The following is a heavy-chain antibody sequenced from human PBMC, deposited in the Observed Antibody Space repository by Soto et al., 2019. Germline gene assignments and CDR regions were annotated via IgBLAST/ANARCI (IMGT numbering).Heavy chain of an antibody. D-gene: IGHD2-21*01. CDR2: IAYTGTT. V-gene: IGHV4-61*01. CDR1: GDSVRSGNYY. CDR3: ASSEFH. Sequence: PSETLSLTCTVSGDSVRSGNYYWTWIRQPPGRGLEWIGFIAYTGTTHYNPSLKSRVTISVDMSKNQFSLKLSSVTAADTAVYYCASSEFHWGQGTLVTVSS. J-gene: IGHJ4*02.